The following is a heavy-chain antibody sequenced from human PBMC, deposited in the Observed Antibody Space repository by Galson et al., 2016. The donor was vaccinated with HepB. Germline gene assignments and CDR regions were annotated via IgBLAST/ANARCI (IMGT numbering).Heavy chain of an antibody. CDR3: ARVSVAHRPSWFVP. D-gene: IGHD5/OR15-5a*01. V-gene: IGHV1-46*01. CDR2: INPNDGGA. CDR1: GYTFTSYF. Sequence: SVKVSCKASGYTFTSYFMHWVRQAPGQGLEWMGIINPNDGGASYAQKFRGRMTMTIDTSTSTVYMELCSLRPDDTAVYFCARVSVAHRPSWFVPWGQGTQVTVSS. J-gene: IGHJ5*02.